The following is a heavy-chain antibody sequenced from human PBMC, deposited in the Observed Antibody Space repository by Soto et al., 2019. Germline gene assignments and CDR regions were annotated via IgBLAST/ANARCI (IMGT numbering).Heavy chain of an antibody. Sequence: QLQLQESGSGLVKPSQTLSLTCAVSGGSISSGGYSWSWIRQPPGKGMEWIGYIYHSGSTYYNPPLKGGVAISVDRSKIQLSLNLSSVTAADTAVYYCARGMTTVNTYDYWGQGTLVTVSS. D-gene: IGHD4-4*01. CDR3: ARGMTTVNTYDY. V-gene: IGHV4-30-2*01. CDR2: IYHSGST. CDR1: GGSISSGGYS. J-gene: IGHJ4*02.